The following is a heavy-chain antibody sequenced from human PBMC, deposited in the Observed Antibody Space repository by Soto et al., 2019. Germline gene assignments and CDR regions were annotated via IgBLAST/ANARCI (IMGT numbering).Heavy chain of an antibody. CDR2: IKFDGGEK. CDR3: VKDGGYCSSSTCYSPRNHYFDS. V-gene: IGHV3-7*03. D-gene: IGHD2-2*01. CDR1: GFIFSDYW. Sequence: LRLSCAASGFIFSDYWMSWVRQAPGKGPEWVANIKFDGGEKQYVDSVRGRFTISRDNSRNSLFLQMNSLRAGDTAVYYCVKDGGYCSSSTCYSPRNHYFDSWGQGTLVTVSS. J-gene: IGHJ4*02.